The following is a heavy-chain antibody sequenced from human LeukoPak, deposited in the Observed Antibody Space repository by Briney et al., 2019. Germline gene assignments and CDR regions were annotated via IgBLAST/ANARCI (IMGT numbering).Heavy chain of an antibody. Sequence: SETLSLTCTVSGGSISSSSYYWGWIRQPPGKGLEWIGSIYYSGSTYYNPSLKSRVTISVDTSKNQFSLKLSSVTAADTAVYYCARHVPYYDFWSGYFFDYWGQGTLVTVPS. V-gene: IGHV4-39*01. J-gene: IGHJ4*02. D-gene: IGHD3-3*01. CDR1: GGSISSSSYY. CDR3: ARHVPYYDFWSGYFFDY. CDR2: IYYSGST.